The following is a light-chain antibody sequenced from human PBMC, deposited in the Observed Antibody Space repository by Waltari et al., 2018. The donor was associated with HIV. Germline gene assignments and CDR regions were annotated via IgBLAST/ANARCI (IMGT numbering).Light chain of an antibody. CDR3: ATWDDSLSGWV. Sequence: QSVLTQPPSASGTPGQRVTISCSGSRANIGKNFIYWYQQFPGTAPKLLFYRNDQRPSGVPDRFSGSKSGTSASLAISGLRSEDEADYYCATWDDSLSGWVFGGGTKLTVL. CDR2: RND. J-gene: IGLJ3*02. CDR1: RANIGKNF. V-gene: IGLV1-47*01.